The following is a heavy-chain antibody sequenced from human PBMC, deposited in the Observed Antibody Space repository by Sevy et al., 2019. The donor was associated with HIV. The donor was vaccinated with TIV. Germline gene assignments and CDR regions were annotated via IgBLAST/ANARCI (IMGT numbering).Heavy chain of an antibody. Sequence: SETLSLTCAVYGGTFSGYYWSWIRQPPGKGLEWIGEINHSGSTNYNPSLKSRVTISVDTSKDQFSLKLSSVTAADRTVYYCARTGAMVRGVSGAFDIWGQGTMVTVSS. CDR3: ARTGAMVRGVSGAFDI. CDR2: INHSGST. J-gene: IGHJ3*02. D-gene: IGHD3-10*01. CDR1: GGTFSGYY. V-gene: IGHV4-34*01.